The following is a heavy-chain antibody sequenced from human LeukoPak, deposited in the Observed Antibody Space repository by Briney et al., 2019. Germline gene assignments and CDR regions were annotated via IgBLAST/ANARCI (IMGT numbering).Heavy chain of an antibody. D-gene: IGHD1-14*01. CDR2: IYYSGST. CDR3: ARARPPGAPYYFDY. J-gene: IGHJ4*02. Sequence: SQTLSLTCTVSGGSISSGGYYWSWIRQHPGTGLEWIGYIYYSGSTYYNPSLKSRVTISVDTSKNQFSLKLSSVTAADTAVYYCARARPPGAPYYFDYWGQGTLVTVSS. CDR1: GGSISSGGYY. V-gene: IGHV4-31*03.